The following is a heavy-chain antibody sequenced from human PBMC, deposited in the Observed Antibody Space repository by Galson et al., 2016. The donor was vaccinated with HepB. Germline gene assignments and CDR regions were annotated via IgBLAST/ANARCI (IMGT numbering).Heavy chain of an antibody. J-gene: IGHJ4*02. Sequence: SLRLSCAASGFSVSGHAMSWVRQGPGKGLDWVSGISGSGGITYYADSVKGRFTISRDDSKNTLFLQMNSLRAEDTAVYYYAKGRSYSNGFYYFDYWGRGTPVTVSS. CDR2: ISGSGGIT. CDR1: GFSVSGHA. V-gene: IGHV3-23*01. D-gene: IGHD6-19*01. CDR3: AKGRSYSNGFYYFDY.